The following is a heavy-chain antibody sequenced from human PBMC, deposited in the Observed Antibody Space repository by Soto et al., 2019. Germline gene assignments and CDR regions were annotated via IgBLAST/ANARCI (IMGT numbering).Heavy chain of an antibody. CDR2: ISHNGRT. J-gene: IGHJ2*01. CDR1: GGSVSDDNW. D-gene: IGHD3-10*01. Sequence: QVQLQESGPGLVKPSGTLSLTCAVSGGSVSDDNWWSWVRQSPGKGLEWIGEISHNGRTNYNPSLKSRVTISVDKSKNQFFLRLTSVTDADTAVYYCVRVDPNYIGWGYWHFDLWGRGTLVTVSS. CDR3: VRVDPNYIGWGYWHFDL. V-gene: IGHV4-4*02.